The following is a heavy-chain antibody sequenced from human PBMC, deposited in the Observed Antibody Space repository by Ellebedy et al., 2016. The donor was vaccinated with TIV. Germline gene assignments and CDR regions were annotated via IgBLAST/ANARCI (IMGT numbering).Heavy chain of an antibody. CDR3: VKGRGGGSDSSAPRYYFDS. D-gene: IGHD3-22*01. V-gene: IGHV3-23*01. Sequence: GESLKISCAASGFTFSGYAMSWVRQAPGKGLEWVSTISHTGTRTYYADSVEGRFTVSRDTSKKTLYLQMNSLRAEDTATYYCVKGRGGGSDSSAPRYYFDSWGLGTLVTVSS. CDR1: GFTFSGYA. CDR2: ISHTGTRT. J-gene: IGHJ4*02.